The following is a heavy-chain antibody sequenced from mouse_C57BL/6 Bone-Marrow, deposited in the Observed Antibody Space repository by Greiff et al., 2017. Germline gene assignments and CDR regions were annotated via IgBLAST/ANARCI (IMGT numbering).Heavy chain of an antibody. D-gene: IGHD2-4*01. CDR2: IDPENGDT. J-gene: IGHJ4*01. CDR1: GFNIKDDY. V-gene: IGHV14-4*01. CDR3: TTGDYEGRYYYAMDY. Sequence: VQLQQSGAELVRPGASVKLSCTASGFNIKDDYMHWVKQRPEQGLEWIGRIDPENGDTEYGSKFQGKATITADTSSNTAYLQLSSLTSEDTAVYYCTTGDYEGRYYYAMDYWGQGTSVTVSS.